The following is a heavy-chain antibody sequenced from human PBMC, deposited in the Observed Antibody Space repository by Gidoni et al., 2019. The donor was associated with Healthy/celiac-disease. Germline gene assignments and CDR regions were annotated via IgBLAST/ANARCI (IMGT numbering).Heavy chain of an antibody. V-gene: IGHV4-34*01. D-gene: IGHD2-15*01. CDR2: IKHSGST. CDR3: ARGDCSGGSCYLPYYYGMDV. J-gene: IGHJ6*02. Sequence: QVQLQQWGAGLLKPSETLSLTCAVYGGSFSGYYCSWIRQPPGKGLEWIGEIKHSGSTNYNPSLKSRVTISVDTSKNQFSLKLSSVTAADTAVYYCARGDCSGGSCYLPYYYGMDVWGQGTTVTVSS. CDR1: GGSFSGYY.